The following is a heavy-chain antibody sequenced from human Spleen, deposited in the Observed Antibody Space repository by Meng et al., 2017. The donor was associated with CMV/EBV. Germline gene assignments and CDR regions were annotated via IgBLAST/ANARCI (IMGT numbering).Heavy chain of an antibody. D-gene: IGHD2-2*01. Sequence: ASVKVSCKASGYTFTDYCIHWVRQAPGQGLEWMGWISAYNGNTNYAQKFQGRVTMTTDTSTTTAYMELRSLRSDDTAVYYCARVGSSLWFDLDYWGQGTLVTVSS. CDR1: GYTFTDYC. V-gene: IGHV1-18*04. J-gene: IGHJ4*02. CDR2: ISAYNGNT. CDR3: ARVGSSLWFDLDY.